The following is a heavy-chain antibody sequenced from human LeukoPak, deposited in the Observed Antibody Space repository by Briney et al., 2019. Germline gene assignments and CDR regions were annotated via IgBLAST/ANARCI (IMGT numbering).Heavy chain of an antibody. D-gene: IGHD2-21*01. CDR2: ITNDGSST. CDR1: GLTFSSHW. V-gene: IGHV3-74*01. Sequence: GGSLRLSCAASGLTFSSHWMHWVRQAPGKGLVWVSRITNDGSSTTYADSVKGRFTISRDNAKNMLYLQVNSLRAEDTAVYYCARRAHQHNGMDVWGQGTTVTVSS. CDR3: ARRAHQHNGMDV. J-gene: IGHJ6*02.